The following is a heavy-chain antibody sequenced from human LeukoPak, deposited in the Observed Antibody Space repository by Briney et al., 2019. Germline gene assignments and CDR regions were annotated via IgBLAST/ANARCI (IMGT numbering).Heavy chain of an antibody. J-gene: IGHJ4*02. D-gene: IGHD1-7*01. Sequence: GGSLRLSCAASGFTFSSYWMSWVRQAPGKGLEWVANIKQDGSEKYYVGSVKGRFTISRDNAKNSLYLQMNSLKTEDTAVYYCTRLSGDNWNYGGNFDSWGQGTLVTVSS. V-gene: IGHV3-7*03. CDR1: GFTFSSYW. CDR3: TRLSGDNWNYGGNFDS. CDR2: IKQDGSEK.